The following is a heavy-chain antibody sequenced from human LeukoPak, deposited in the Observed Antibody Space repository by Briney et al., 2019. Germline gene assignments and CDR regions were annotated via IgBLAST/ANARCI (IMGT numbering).Heavy chain of an antibody. D-gene: IGHD3-3*01. Sequence: KASETLSLTCAVFGGSFSGYYWNWIRQPPGQGLGWVGQRNPSRNSNYYPSLKIRGSISVDTAKKKVDLKLKSVSAADPAVYYCARRYDFWRGYPPPLDYWGQGTLVTVSS. CDR3: ARRYDFWRGYPPPLDY. V-gene: IGHV4-34*01. CDR1: GGSFSGYY. CDR2: RNPSRNS. J-gene: IGHJ4*02.